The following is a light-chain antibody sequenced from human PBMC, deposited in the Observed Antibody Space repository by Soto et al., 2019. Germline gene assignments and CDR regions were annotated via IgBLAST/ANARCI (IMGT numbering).Light chain of an antibody. J-gene: IGLJ1*01. V-gene: IGLV2-14*01. CDR2: DVT. CDR1: SSDVGGYNY. CDR3: SSYTSSDTYV. Sequence: QSLLTQPASVSGSPGQSIAISCTGTSSDVGGYNYVSWYQQHPGKAPKLMIHDVTNRPSGVSNRFSGSKSGNTASLTISGLQTEDEADYYCSSYTSSDTYVFGTGTKVTVL.